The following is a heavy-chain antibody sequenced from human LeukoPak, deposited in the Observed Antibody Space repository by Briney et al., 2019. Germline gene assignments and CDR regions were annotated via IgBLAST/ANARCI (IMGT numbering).Heavy chain of an antibody. CDR3: AKLSLLRFGELLPFDY. CDR1: GFTFSSYG. V-gene: IGHV3-23*01. CDR2: ISGSGGST. D-gene: IGHD3-10*01. J-gene: IGHJ4*02. Sequence: PGGSLRLSCAASGFTFSSYGMSWVRQAPGKGLEWVSAISGSGGSTYYADSVKGRFTISRDNSKNTLYLQMNSLRAEDTAVYYCAKLSLLRFGELLPFDYWGQGTLVTVSS.